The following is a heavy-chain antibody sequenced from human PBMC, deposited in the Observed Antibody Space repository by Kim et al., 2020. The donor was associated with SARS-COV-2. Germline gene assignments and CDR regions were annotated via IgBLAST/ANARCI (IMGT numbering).Heavy chain of an antibody. J-gene: IGHJ4*02. D-gene: IGHD3-22*01. V-gene: IGHV3-11*03. CDR2: ISTSSSHT. Sequence: GGSLRLSCAASGIPFSDYYMSWLRQAPGKGLEWLSYISTSSSHTNYADSVKGRFTISRDSAKKLLYLQMNSLRAEDTAVYYCGGVTSGYSTYWGQGALVTVSS. CDR3: GGVTSGYSTY. CDR1: GIPFSDYY.